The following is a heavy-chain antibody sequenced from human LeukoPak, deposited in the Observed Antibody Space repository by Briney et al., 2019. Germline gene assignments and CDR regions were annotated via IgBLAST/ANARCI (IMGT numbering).Heavy chain of an antibody. V-gene: IGHV4-4*07. CDR3: ARGAITSVGYYYYGMDV. D-gene: IGHD5-12*01. Sequence: KPSETLSLTCTVSGGSISSYYWSWIRQPAGKGLKWIGRIYTSGSTNYNPSLKSRVTMSVDTSKNQFSLKLSSVTAADTAVYYCARGAITSVGYYYYGMDVWGQGTTVTVSS. CDR2: IYTSGST. J-gene: IGHJ6*02. CDR1: GGSISSYY.